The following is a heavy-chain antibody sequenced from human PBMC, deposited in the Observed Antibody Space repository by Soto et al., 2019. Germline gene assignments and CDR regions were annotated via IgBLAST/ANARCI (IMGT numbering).Heavy chain of an antibody. CDR2: ISSSSSTI. V-gene: IGHV3-48*02. CDR1: GFTFSSYS. Sequence: GGSLRLACAASGFTFSSYSMNWVRQAPGKGLEWVSYISSSSSTIYYADSVKGRFTISRDNAKNSLYLQMSSLRDEDTAVYYCARDEGLMLDYDFWSGYGFRYYYYYYGMAVWGQGTTVTVSS. CDR3: ARDEGLMLDYDFWSGYGFRYYYYYYGMAV. J-gene: IGHJ6*02. D-gene: IGHD3-3*01.